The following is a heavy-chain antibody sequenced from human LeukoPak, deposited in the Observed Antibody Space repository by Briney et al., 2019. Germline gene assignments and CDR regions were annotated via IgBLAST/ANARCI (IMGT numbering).Heavy chain of an antibody. Sequence: PSETLSLTCAVYGGSFSGYYWSWIRQPPGKGLECIGKIDHTGNTNYNPSLKSRVTITVDTSKNQFSLKLRAEATADTAVYYCARGRVWLRQFDYWGQGTLVTVSS. CDR3: ARGRVWLRQFDY. V-gene: IGHV4-34*01. J-gene: IGHJ4*02. CDR1: GGSFSGYY. CDR2: IDHTGNT. D-gene: IGHD5-12*01.